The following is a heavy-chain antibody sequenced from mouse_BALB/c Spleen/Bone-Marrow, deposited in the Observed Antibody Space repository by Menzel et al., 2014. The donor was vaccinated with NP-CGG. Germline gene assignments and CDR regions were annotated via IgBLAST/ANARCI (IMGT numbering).Heavy chain of an antibody. J-gene: IGHJ2*01. CDR1: GFNIKDTY. D-gene: IGHD1-1*01. Sequence: EVKLVESGAELVKPGASVKLSCTASGFNIKDTYMHWVKQRPEQGLEWIGRIDPANGNTKYDPKFQGKATITADTSSNTAYLQLSSLTSEDTAVYYCARYYYGSSYFDYWGQGTPLTVSS. CDR2: IDPANGNT. CDR3: ARYYYGSSYFDY. V-gene: IGHV14-3*02.